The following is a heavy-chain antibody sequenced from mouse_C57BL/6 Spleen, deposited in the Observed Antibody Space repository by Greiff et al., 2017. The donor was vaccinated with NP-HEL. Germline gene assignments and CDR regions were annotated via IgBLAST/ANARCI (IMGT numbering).Heavy chain of an antibody. CDR2: IYPRSGNT. CDR3: AREREGPYYGNSGPFAY. J-gene: IGHJ3*01. V-gene: IGHV1-81*01. CDR1: GYTFTSYG. Sequence: QVQLQQSGAELARPGASVKLSCKASGYTFTSYGISWVKQRTGQGLEWIGEIYPRSGNTYYNEKFKGKATLTADKSSSTAYMELRSLTSEDSAVYFCAREREGPYYGNSGPFAYWGQGTLVTVSA. D-gene: IGHD2-10*01.